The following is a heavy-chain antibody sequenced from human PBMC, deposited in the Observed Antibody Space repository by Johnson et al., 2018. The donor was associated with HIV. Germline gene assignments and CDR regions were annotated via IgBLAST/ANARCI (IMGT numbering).Heavy chain of an antibody. CDR3: ASHGMVTADAFDI. J-gene: IGHJ3*02. CDR1: GFTFSSYW. Sequence: VQLVESGGGLVQPGGSLRLSCAASGFTFSSYWTAWVRQAPGKGLEWVANIKQDGTEKYYVDSVKGRFTISRDNAKNSLYLQMNSLRAEDTALYYCASHGMVTADAFDIWGQGTMVTVSS. CDR2: IKQDGTEK. D-gene: IGHD2-21*02. V-gene: IGHV3-7*03.